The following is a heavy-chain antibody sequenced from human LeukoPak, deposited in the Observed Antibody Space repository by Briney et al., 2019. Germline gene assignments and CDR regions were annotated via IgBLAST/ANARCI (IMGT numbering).Heavy chain of an antibody. D-gene: IGHD5-12*01. CDR3: ARDQATDYFDY. CDR2: IKQDGSEK. V-gene: IGHV3-7*03. CDR1: GFTFSSYW. J-gene: IGHJ4*02. Sequence: GGSLRLSCAASGFTFSSYWMSWVRQAPGKGLEWVANIKQDGSEKYYVDSVKGRFTISRDNAKNSLYLQMNSLRAEDTAMYYCARDQATDYFDYWGQGTLVTVSS.